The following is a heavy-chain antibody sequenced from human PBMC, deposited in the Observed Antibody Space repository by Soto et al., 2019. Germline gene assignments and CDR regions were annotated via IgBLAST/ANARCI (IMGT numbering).Heavy chain of an antibody. D-gene: IGHD6-13*01. Sequence: QVQLLQSGAEVKKPGSSVTVSCKASGGTFSSNSIVWVRQAPGQGLEWMGGIVPMFGTPKNAQKFQGRLTITADESTSTVYMELKSLRSDDTAVYYCARLEQQLVDYGYLDHWGRGTLVTVSS. CDR3: ARLEQQLVDYGYLDH. CDR1: GGTFSSNS. J-gene: IGHJ2*01. V-gene: IGHV1-69*12. CDR2: IVPMFGTP.